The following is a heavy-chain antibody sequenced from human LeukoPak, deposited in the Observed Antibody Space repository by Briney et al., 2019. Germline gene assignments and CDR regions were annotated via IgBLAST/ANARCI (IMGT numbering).Heavy chain of an antibody. Sequence: SETLSLTCTVSGGSISSYYWSWIRQPPGKGLEWIGYIYYSGSTNYNPSLKSRVTISVDTSKNQFSLKLSSVTAADTAVYYCARGEFDWLLKFDYWGQGTLVTVSS. CDR2: IYYSGST. D-gene: IGHD3-9*01. CDR1: GGSISSYY. J-gene: IGHJ4*02. CDR3: ARGEFDWLLKFDY. V-gene: IGHV4-59*01.